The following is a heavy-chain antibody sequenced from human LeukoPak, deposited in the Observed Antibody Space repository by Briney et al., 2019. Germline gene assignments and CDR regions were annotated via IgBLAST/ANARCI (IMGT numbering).Heavy chain of an antibody. CDR1: GGSISSSSYY. J-gene: IGHJ3*02. CDR2: IYYSGST. D-gene: IGHD2-15*01. Sequence: SETLSLTCTVSGGSISSSSYYWGWIRQPPGKGLEWIGSIYYSGSTYYNPSLKSRVTISVDTSKNQFSLKLSSVTAADTAVYYCARDFRVADAFDIWGQGTMVTVSS. CDR3: ARDFRVADAFDI. V-gene: IGHV4-39*07.